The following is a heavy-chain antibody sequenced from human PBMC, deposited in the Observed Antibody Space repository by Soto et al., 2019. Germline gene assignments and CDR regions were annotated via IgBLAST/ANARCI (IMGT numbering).Heavy chain of an antibody. CDR1: GYTFTSYD. CDR3: ARRYYYYIWGSYRIDY. J-gene: IGHJ4*02. Sequence: ASVKVSCKASGYTFTSYDINWVRQATGQGLEWMGWMNPNSGNTGYAQKFQGRVTMTRNTSISTAYMELSSLRSEDTAVYYCARRYYYYIWGSYRIDYWGQGTLVTVSS. V-gene: IGHV1-8*01. CDR2: MNPNSGNT. D-gene: IGHD3-16*02.